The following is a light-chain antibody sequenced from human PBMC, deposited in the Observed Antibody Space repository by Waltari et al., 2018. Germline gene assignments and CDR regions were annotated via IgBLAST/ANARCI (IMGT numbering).Light chain of an antibody. J-gene: IGKJ5*01. CDR1: HGGLSSNNRNY. Sequence: DIVMTQSPDSLAVPLGERATIHCKSSHGGLSSNNRNYVAWYQHKPGQPPKLLFYWASTRESGVPDRFSGSGSGTDFTLTISSLQAEDVAVYYCQQYLSAPFTFGQGTRLEIK. CDR3: QQYLSAPFT. V-gene: IGKV4-1*01. CDR2: WAS.